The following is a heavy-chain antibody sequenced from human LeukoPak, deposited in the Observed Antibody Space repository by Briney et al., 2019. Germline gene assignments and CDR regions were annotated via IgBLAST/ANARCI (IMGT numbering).Heavy chain of an antibody. CDR1: GGSISSSSYY. V-gene: IGHV4-61*05. D-gene: IGHD3-10*01. J-gene: IGHJ3*02. CDR3: ARHDIRGGAYDI. CDR2: IHYTGDT. Sequence: SETLSLTCTVSGGSISSSSYYWSWIRQPPGRGLEYIGYIHYTGDTNYNPSLKSRVTISVDTSKKQFSLKLSSVTAADTAVYYCARHDIRGGAYDIWGQGTMVTVSS.